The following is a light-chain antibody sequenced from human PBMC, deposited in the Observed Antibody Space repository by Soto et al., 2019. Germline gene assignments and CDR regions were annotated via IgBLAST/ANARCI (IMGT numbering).Light chain of an antibody. Sequence: EIVLTQSPATLSLSPGERATLSCRASQSVSKSLAWYQQKPGQAPRLLIYTTSNRATGIPARFSGSGSRTDFTLTISSLEPEDFAGYYCQQGNNWPIFTFGPGTKVDIK. CDR2: TTS. CDR1: QSVSKS. J-gene: IGKJ3*01. V-gene: IGKV3-11*01. CDR3: QQGNNWPIFT.